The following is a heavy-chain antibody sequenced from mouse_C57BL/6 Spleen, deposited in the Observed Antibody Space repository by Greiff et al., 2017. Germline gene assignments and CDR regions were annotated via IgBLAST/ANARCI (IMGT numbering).Heavy chain of an antibody. J-gene: IGHJ2*01. D-gene: IGHD2-4*01. V-gene: IGHV1-80*01. CDR1: GYAFSSYW. Sequence: QVHVKQSGAELVKPGASVKISCKASGYAFSSYWMNWVKQRPGKGLEWIGQIYPGDGDTNYNGKFKGKATLTADKSSSTAYMQLSSLTSEDSAVYFWAIIYYDYDGDYWGQGTTLTVSS. CDR2: IYPGDGDT. CDR3: AIIYYDYDGDY.